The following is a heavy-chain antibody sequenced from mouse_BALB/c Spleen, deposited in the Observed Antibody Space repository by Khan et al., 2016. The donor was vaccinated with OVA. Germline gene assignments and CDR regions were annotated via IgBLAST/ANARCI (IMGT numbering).Heavy chain of an antibody. V-gene: IGHV9-3-1*01. CDR2: INTYTGEP. Sequence: QIQLVQSGPELKKPGETVKISCKASGYTFTKFGMNWVKQAPGKGLEWMGWINTYTGEPTYADDFKGQFAFSMENSASTAYLQINNLKDEDTATYFCARPPYFPYTMAYWGQGTTVTVSS. CDR3: ARPPYFPYTMAY. D-gene: IGHD2-10*01. J-gene: IGHJ4*01. CDR1: GYTFTKFG.